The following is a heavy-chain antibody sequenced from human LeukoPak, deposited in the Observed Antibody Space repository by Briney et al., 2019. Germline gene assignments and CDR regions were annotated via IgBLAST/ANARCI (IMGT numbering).Heavy chain of an antibody. V-gene: IGHV4-4*09. CDR3: ARSNWVSAWLDP. D-gene: IGHD7-27*01. CDR2: IYTSGST. J-gene: IGHJ5*02. Sequence: SETLSLTCTVSGGSISSYYWSWIRQPPGKGLEWIGYIYTSGSTNYNPSLKSRVTISVDTSKNQFSLKLSSVTAADTAVYYCARSNWVSAWLDPWGQGTLVTVSS. CDR1: GGSISSYY.